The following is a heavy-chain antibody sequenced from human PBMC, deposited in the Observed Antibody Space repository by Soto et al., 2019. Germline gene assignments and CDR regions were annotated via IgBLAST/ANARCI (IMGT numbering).Heavy chain of an antibody. J-gene: IGHJ5*02. Sequence: GGSLRLSCVASGFTFSRYGMHWVRQGPATGLEWVSFISYDGGNTDYVGSVKGRFTISRDNSKNTLYLQMRSLRAEDTAVYFCARGRGEFDAWGQGTPVTVSS. CDR1: GFTFSRYG. V-gene: IGHV3-30*03. CDR2: ISYDGGNT. D-gene: IGHD2-21*01. CDR3: ARGRGEFDA.